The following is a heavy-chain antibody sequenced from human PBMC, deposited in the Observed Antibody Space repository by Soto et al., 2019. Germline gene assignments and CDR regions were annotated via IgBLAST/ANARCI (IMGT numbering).Heavy chain of an antibody. J-gene: IGHJ4*02. V-gene: IGHV4-31*03. Sequence: PSETLSLTCTVSGASINSGGYYWSWVRQLPGKGLEWIGYIYFSGSTYYNPSFESRLTISLDTSQNQFTLKLSSVTAADTAFYYCASGNAGEVLLAYWGQGTLVTVSS. CDR3: ASGNAGEVLLAY. D-gene: IGHD3-10*01. CDR1: GASINSGGYY. CDR2: IYFSGST.